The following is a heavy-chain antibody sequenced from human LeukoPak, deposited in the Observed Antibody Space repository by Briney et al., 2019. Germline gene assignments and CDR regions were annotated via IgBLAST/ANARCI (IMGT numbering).Heavy chain of an antibody. V-gene: IGHV1-69*01. CDR2: IIPIFGTA. CDR3: AITIFGVVIITIDAFDI. Sequence: SVHVSCKASGGTFSSYAISWVRQAPGHGDEGMGGIIPIFGTANYAQKFQGRSTITPDESISPADMELSSLSSEDRAVHSFAITIFGVVIITIDAFDIWGQGTMVTVSS. D-gene: IGHD3-3*01. J-gene: IGHJ3*02. CDR1: GGTFSSYA.